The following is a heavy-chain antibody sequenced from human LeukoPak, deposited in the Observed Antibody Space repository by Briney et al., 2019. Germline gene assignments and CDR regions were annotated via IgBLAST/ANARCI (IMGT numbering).Heavy chain of an antibody. CDR1: GFTFSSYS. J-gene: IGHJ4*02. V-gene: IGHV3-21*01. D-gene: IGHD2-15*01. Sequence: GGSLRLSCAASGFTFSSYSMNWVRQAPGKGLEWVSSISSSSSYIYYADSVKGRFTISRDNAKNSLYLQMNSLRAEDTAVYYCAREYCSGGSCPPIGYWGQGTLVTVSS. CDR3: AREYCSGGSCPPIGY. CDR2: ISSSSSYI.